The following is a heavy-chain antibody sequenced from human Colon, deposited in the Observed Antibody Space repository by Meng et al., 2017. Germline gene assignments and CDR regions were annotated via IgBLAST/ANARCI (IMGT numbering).Heavy chain of an antibody. J-gene: IGHJ5*02. CDR1: GGTFSNYA. Sequence: QVHLVQSGAGVKKPGSSVKVSCKASGGTFSNYAISWVRQAPGQGLEWMGGIIPIFGTANYAQKFQGRVTITADESTSTAYMELSSLRSEDTAVYYCARVLRGDCSSTSCYAIPSGWFDPWGQGTLVTVSS. CDR3: ARVLRGDCSSTSCYAIPSGWFDP. CDR2: IIPIFGTA. V-gene: IGHV1-69*12. D-gene: IGHD2-2*01.